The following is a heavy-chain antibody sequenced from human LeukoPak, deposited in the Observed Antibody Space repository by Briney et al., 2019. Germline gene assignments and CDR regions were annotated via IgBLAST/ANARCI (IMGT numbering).Heavy chain of an antibody. CDR2: IYHSGST. V-gene: IGHV4-4*02. J-gene: IGHJ4*02. Sequence: SGTLSLTCAVSGGSISSSNWWSWVRQPPGKGLEWIGEIYHSGSTNYNPSLKSRVTISVDKSKNQFSLKLSSVTAADTAVYYCARDYYYDSSGYYPDYWGQGTLVTVSS. D-gene: IGHD3-22*01. CDR1: GGSISSSNW. CDR3: ARDYYYDSSGYYPDY.